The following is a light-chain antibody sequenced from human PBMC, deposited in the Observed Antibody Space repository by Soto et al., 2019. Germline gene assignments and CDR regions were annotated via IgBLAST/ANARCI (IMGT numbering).Light chain of an antibody. CDR1: QDISNY. CDR2: DAS. J-gene: IGKJ5*01. Sequence: DIQMTQSPSSLSASVGDRVTITCQASQDISNYLNWYQQKPGKAPKLLIYDASNLETGVPSRFSGSGSGTDFTFTITILQPEDIATYYCQQYKHLITFCQGTRLEIK. V-gene: IGKV1-33*01. CDR3: QQYKHLIT.